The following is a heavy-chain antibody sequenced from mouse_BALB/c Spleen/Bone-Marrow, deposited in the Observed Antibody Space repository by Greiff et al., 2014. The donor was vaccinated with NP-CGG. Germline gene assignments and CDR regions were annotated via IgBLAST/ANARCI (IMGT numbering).Heavy chain of an antibody. CDR3: ARYCYGSSLFAY. D-gene: IGHD1-1*01. Sequence: VQLQQSGAELVKPGASVKLSCTASGFNIKDTYMYWVKQRPEQGLEWIGRIDPANGNTKYDPKFQDKATITADTSSNTAYLQISSLTSEDTAVYYCARYCYGSSLFAYWGQGTLVTVSA. CDR2: IDPANGNT. J-gene: IGHJ3*01. CDR1: GFNIKDTY. V-gene: IGHV14-3*02.